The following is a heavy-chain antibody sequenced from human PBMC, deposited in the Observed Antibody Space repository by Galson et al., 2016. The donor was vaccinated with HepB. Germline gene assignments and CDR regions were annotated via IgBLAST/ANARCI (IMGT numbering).Heavy chain of an antibody. D-gene: IGHD3-10*01. Sequence: TLSLTCAVSGGSISRGGYSWSWIRQTPGKGLEWIGYIYHSGSTFYNPSLKSRVTISVDRSKNQFSLKLSSVTAADTAVYFCARTTYYYGSVYGMDVWGQGTTVTVSS. CDR3: ARTTYYYGSVYGMDV. CDR1: GGSISRGGYS. CDR2: IYHSGST. J-gene: IGHJ6*02. V-gene: IGHV4-30-2*01.